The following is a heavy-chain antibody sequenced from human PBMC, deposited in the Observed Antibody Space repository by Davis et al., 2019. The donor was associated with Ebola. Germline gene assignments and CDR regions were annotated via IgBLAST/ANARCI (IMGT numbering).Heavy chain of an antibody. CDR1: GYSFTSYW. V-gene: IGHV5-51*01. J-gene: IGHJ4*02. CDR2: IYPGDSDT. CDR3: ARHGAGIAVAGTPDY. Sequence: GESLKISCKGSGYSFTSYWIGWVRQMPGKGLEWMGIIYPGDSDTRYSPSFQGQVTISADKSISTAYLQWSSLKASDTAMYYCARHGAGIAVAGTPDYWGQGTLVTVSS. D-gene: IGHD6-19*01.